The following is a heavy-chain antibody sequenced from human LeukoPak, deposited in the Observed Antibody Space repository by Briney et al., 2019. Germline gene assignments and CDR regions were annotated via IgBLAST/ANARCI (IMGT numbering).Heavy chain of an antibody. CDR1: GYSFTSYW. D-gene: IGHD2-2*01. Sequence: GESLKISCKGSGYSFTSYWIGWVRQMPGKGLEWMGIIYPGDSDTRYSPSFQGQVTISADKSISTAYLQWSSLKASDIAMYYCARQLVVPAAILGFDYWGQGTLVTVSS. J-gene: IGHJ4*02. CDR3: ARQLVVPAAILGFDY. CDR2: IYPGDSDT. V-gene: IGHV5-51*01.